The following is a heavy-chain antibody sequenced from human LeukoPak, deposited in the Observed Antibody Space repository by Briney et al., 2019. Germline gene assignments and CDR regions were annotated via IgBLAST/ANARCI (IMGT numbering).Heavy chain of an antibody. Sequence: ASVTVSCKASGYTFTGYYMHWVRQAPGQGLEWMGWINPNSGGTNYAQKFQGRVTMTRDTSISTAYMELSRLRSDDTAVYYCARDRSGITMIVVALYFDYWGQGTLVTVSS. V-gene: IGHV1-2*02. J-gene: IGHJ4*02. CDR3: ARDRSGITMIVVALYFDY. CDR1: GYTFTGYY. CDR2: INPNSGGT. D-gene: IGHD3-22*01.